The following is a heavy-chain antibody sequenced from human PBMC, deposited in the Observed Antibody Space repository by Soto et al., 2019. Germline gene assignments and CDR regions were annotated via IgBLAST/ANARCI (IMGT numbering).Heavy chain of an antibody. D-gene: IGHD1-26*01. CDR1: GGTFSSYA. J-gene: IGHJ6*02. V-gene: IGHV1-69*12. Sequence: QVQLVQSGAEVKKPGSSVKVSCKASGGTFSSYAISWVRQAPALGLEWMGGIIPIFGTADYAQKFQGRVTITADESTSTAYMERSSLRSEDTAVYYCASHSGSSPEGRYYYGMDVWGQGTTVTVSS. CDR2: IIPIFGTA. CDR3: ASHSGSSPEGRYYYGMDV.